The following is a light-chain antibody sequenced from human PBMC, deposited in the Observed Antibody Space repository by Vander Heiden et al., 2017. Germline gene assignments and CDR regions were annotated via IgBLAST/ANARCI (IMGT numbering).Light chain of an antibody. V-gene: IGKV1-39*01. CDR2: DAS. Sequence: DIQMTQSPSSLSASVGDRVTITCRASQSISTSLNWYQQKPGKAPKLLIYDASSLQGGVPSRFSGSGSGTDVTLTISSLQPEDFATYHCQQSYSIPPTFGQGTKLEIK. J-gene: IGKJ2*01. CDR3: QQSYSIPPT. CDR1: QSISTS.